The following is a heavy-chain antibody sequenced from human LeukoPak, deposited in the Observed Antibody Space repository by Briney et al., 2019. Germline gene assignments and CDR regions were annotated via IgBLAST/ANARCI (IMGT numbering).Heavy chain of an antibody. V-gene: IGHV3-66*02. CDR2: IFSGGDT. Sequence: GGSLRLSCAASGFTVSSNHMNWVRQAPGKGLEWVSVIFSGGDTSYADSVKGRFTISRDSSKNTLFLQMNSLTPEDTAVYYCMRQGLGGAGSWGQGTLVTVSS. D-gene: IGHD6-19*01. CDR1: GFTVSSNH. CDR3: MRQGLGGAGS. J-gene: IGHJ4*02.